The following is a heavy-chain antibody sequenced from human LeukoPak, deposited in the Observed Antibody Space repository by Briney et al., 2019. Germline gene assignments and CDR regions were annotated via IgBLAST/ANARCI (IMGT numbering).Heavy chain of an antibody. D-gene: IGHD5-24*01. V-gene: IGHV3-48*04. Sequence: GGTLRLSCAASGFTFSSYSMNWVRQAPGKGLEWVSYISSSSSTIYYADSVKGRFTISRDNAKNSLYLQMNSLRAEDTAVYYCARAGRDKTLNYWGQGTLVTVSS. CDR3: ARAGRDKTLNY. J-gene: IGHJ4*02. CDR2: ISSSSSTI. CDR1: GFTFSSYS.